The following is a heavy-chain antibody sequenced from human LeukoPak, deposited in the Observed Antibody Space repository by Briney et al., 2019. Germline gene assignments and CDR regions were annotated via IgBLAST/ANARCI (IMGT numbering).Heavy chain of an antibody. J-gene: IGHJ3*02. CDR3: ARDWGTFRPGEGSAFDM. CDR2: IFHSGST. CDR1: GGSITSGGYS. Sequence: PSETLSLTCTVSGGSITSGGYSWSWIRQPPGKGLEWIGCIFHSGSTYYNPSLKSRVSISVDSSKNQFSLKLSSVTAADTAVYYCARDWGTFRPGEGSAFDMWGQGTMVTVSS. D-gene: IGHD3-16*01. V-gene: IGHV4-30-2*01.